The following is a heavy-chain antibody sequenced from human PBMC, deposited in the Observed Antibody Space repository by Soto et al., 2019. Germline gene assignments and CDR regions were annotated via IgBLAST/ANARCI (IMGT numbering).Heavy chain of an antibody. D-gene: IGHD3-16*02. V-gene: IGHV1-2*02. J-gene: IGHJ6*02. CDR3: ARDRGYDYVWGSYRYIRDYYYYGMDV. CDR1: GYTFTGYY. CDR2: INPNSGGT. Sequence: ASVKVSCKASGYTFTGYYMHWVRQAPGQGLEWMGWINPNSGGTNYAQKFQGRVTMARDTSISTAYMELSRLRSDDTAVYYCARDRGYDYVWGSYRYIRDYYYYGMDVWGQGTTVTVSS.